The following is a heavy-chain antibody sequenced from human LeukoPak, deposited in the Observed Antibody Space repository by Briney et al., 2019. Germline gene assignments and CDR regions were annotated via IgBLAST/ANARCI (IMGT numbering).Heavy chain of an antibody. Sequence: PGGFLRLSCAASGFTFSSGAMNWVRQAPGKGLEWVSSISSRSTYIYYADSVKGRFSISRDNAKNSLYLQMNSLRAEDTAVYYCARTIVVVPAAVFAYWGQGTLVTVSS. J-gene: IGHJ4*02. CDR2: ISSRSTYI. CDR1: GFTFSSGA. D-gene: IGHD2-2*01. CDR3: ARTIVVVPAAVFAY. V-gene: IGHV3-21*01.